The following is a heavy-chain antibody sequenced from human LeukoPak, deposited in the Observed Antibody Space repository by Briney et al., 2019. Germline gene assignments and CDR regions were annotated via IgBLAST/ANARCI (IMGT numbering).Heavy chain of an antibody. Sequence: SETLSLTCAVYGGSFSGYYWSWIRQPPGKGLEWIGEINHSGSTNYNPSLKSRVTISVDTSKNQFSLKLSCVTAADTAVYYCARADCVGDWSVLHIYFYYWGQGTLVTVSS. CDR1: GGSFSGYY. CDR3: ARADCVGDWSVLHIYFYY. CDR2: INHSGST. V-gene: IGHV4-34*01. J-gene: IGHJ4*02. D-gene: IGHD2-21*02.